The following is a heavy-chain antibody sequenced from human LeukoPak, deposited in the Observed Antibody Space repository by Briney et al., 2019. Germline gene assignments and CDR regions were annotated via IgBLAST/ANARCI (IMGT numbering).Heavy chain of an antibody. J-gene: IGHJ4*02. CDR2: ISYDGNNK. CDR1: GFTFSSYA. Sequence: GRSLRLSCAASGFTFSSYAMHWVRQAPGKGLECVVGISYDGNNKYYADSVKGRFTISRDNSKNTLYLQMNSLNTEDTAVFYCARGPTTVVAPGFDYWGQGTLVTVSS. CDR3: ARGPTTVVAPGFDY. V-gene: IGHV3-30-3*01. D-gene: IGHD4-23*01.